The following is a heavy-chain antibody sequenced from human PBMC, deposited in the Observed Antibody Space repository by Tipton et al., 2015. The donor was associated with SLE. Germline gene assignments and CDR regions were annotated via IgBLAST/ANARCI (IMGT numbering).Heavy chain of an antibody. V-gene: IGHV4-4*07. Sequence: LRLSCTVSGSSISNYYWSWIRQSAGKGLEWIGRLYGSGSPTHYNPSLESRVTMSVDKSQNQFSLILSSVTAADTAVYYCATSDFYGSGQGLDVWGQGTTVTVSS. CDR1: GSSISNYY. D-gene: IGHD2/OR15-2a*01. CDR2: LYGSGSPT. CDR3: ATSDFYGSGQGLDV. J-gene: IGHJ6*02.